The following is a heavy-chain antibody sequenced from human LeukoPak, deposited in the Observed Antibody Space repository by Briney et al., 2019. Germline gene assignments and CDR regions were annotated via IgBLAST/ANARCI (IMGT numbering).Heavy chain of an antibody. CDR2: INDIGVST. D-gene: IGHD6-13*01. Sequence: GSLRLSCAAFGFTFSNYAMSWVRQAPGKGLEWVSAINDIGVSTYYADSVKGRFTVSRDNSKNTLYLRMNSLRAEDTAIYYCAKGLIAAAGGAFDVWGQGTMVTVSS. V-gene: IGHV3-23*01. CDR3: AKGLIAAAGGAFDV. J-gene: IGHJ3*01. CDR1: GFTFSNYA.